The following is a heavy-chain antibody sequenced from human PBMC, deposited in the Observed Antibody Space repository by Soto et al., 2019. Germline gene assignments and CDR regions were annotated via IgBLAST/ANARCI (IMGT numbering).Heavy chain of an antibody. CDR3: ARDLAISIFDY. Sequence: QVQLVQSGAEVKKPGASVKVSCKASGYTFTSYGISWVRQAPGQGLEWMGWINAYNGNTKYAQKLRGRVTMTTDTSTSTADMELRSLRSDETAVYYCARDLAISIFDYWGQGTLVTVSA. CDR2: INAYNGNT. D-gene: IGHD5-12*01. V-gene: IGHV1-18*01. CDR1: GYTFTSYG. J-gene: IGHJ4*02.